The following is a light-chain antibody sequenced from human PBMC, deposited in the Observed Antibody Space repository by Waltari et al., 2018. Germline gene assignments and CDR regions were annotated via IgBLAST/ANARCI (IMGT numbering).Light chain of an antibody. J-gene: IGLJ2*01. V-gene: IGLV1-40*01. CDR1: TSNTGAGYD. Sequence: QSALTQPPSVSGAPGQRVTISCPGSTSNTGAGYDVHWYQLLPGPAPKLLIYGNSNRPSGVPDRFSGSKSGTSASLAITGLQAEDEAGYYCQSYDSSLSGSVFGGGTKLTVL. CDR3: QSYDSSLSGSV. CDR2: GNS.